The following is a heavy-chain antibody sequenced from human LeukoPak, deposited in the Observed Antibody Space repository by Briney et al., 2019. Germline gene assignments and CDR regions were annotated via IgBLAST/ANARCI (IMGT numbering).Heavy chain of an antibody. CDR3: ARQIASAGTAGFDF. Sequence: SETLSLTSTVSGGSISSYYWSWIRQPAGKGLEWIGRIYSTGSTNYNPSLKSRVTMSVDTSKNQFSLRLRSVTAADTAVYYCARQIASAGTAGFDFWGQGALVTVSS. J-gene: IGHJ4*02. D-gene: IGHD6-13*01. CDR1: GGSISSYY. V-gene: IGHV4-4*07. CDR2: IYSTGST.